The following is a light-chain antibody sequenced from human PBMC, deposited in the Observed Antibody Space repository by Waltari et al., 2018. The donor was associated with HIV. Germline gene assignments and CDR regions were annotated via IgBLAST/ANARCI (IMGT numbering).Light chain of an antibody. CDR1: SSDIGSYP. CDR3: ATWDNSLSIGV. V-gene: IGLV1-51*01. J-gene: IGLJ3*02. Sequence: QSVLTQPPSVSAAPGQKVTISCPGSSSDIGSYPVSWYQQFPGTSPRRLIFDTYKRPSGIPDRFSASKSGTSATLDITGLQTGDEADYYCATWDNSLSIGVFGGGTKLTVL. CDR2: DTY.